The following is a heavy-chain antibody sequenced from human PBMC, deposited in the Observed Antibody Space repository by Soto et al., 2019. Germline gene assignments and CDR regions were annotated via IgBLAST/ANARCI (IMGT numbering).Heavy chain of an antibody. Sequence: GGSLRLSCAASGFTFSSYDMSWVRQAQGKGLEWVSTISASGGSTYYAGSMKGRFTIPRDNSKNTLFLQMNSQRPEDTAVYYCAKHKGVFNWANSYFDYWGQGALVTVSS. CDR2: ISASGGST. V-gene: IGHV3-23*01. CDR3: AKHKGVFNWANSYFDY. CDR1: GFTFSSYD. J-gene: IGHJ4*02. D-gene: IGHD1-1*01.